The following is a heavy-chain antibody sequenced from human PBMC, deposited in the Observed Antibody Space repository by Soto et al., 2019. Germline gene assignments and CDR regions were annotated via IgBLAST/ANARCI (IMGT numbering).Heavy chain of an antibody. CDR1: GFSFSTSW. D-gene: IGHD2-15*01. CDR3: GRDVSVAAGDLFFAAFDI. CDR2: IRKDGSVV. V-gene: IGHV3-7*01. J-gene: IGHJ3*02. Sequence: EVQLVESGGDLVQPGGSLRLSCAASGFSFSTSWMTWVRQAPGRGLEWVANIRKDGSVVHYVDSVKGRFTISKGNAKNSLYRQMTSLRGEDTAVYFCGRDVSVAAGDLFFAAFDIWGQGTVVTVSS.